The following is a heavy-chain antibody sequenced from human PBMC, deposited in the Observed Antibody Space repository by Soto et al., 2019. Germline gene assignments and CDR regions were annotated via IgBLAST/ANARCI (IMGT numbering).Heavy chain of an antibody. V-gene: IGHV1-3*01. CDR2: INAGNGNT. J-gene: IGHJ5*02. D-gene: IGHD6-13*01. CDR3: ATVRAGTNWFDP. Sequence: ASVKVSCKASGYIFTKYAVHWVRQAPGQGLEWMGWINAGNGNTKYSQNFQGRVTITRDTSATTAYMELSSLRSEDTAVYYCATVRAGTNWFDPWGQGTLVTGSS. CDR1: GYIFTKYA.